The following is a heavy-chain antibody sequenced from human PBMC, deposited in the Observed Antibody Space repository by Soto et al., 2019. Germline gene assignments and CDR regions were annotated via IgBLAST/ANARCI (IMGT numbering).Heavy chain of an antibody. D-gene: IGHD2-21*01. CDR1: GGTFSSFA. V-gene: IGHV1-69*12. CDR3: ARTRVMRGNAYYYGMDV. J-gene: IGHJ6*02. CDR2: IVPMFAAP. Sequence: QVLLVQSGAEVKKPGSSVRVSCKTSGGTFSSFAISWVRLAPGQGLEWMGVIVPMFAAPTYAQKFQGRVSITADEATRTAYMELSRLRSDDTAVYYCARTRVMRGNAYYYGMDVWGQGTTVTVSS.